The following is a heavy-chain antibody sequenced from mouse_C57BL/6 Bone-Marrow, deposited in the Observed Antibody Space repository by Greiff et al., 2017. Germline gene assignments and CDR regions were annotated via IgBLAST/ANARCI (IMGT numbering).Heavy chain of an antibody. J-gene: IGHJ4*01. D-gene: IGHD1-1*01. V-gene: IGHV1-81*01. CDR1: GYTFTSYG. CDR3: ARLITTVVAMDY. Sequence: QVQLQQSGAELARPGASVKLSCTASGYTFTSYGISWVKQRTGQGLEWIGEIYPRSGNTYYNEKFKGKATLTADNSSSTAYMELRSLTSEDSAVYFCARLITTVVAMDYWGQGTSVTASS. CDR2: IYPRSGNT.